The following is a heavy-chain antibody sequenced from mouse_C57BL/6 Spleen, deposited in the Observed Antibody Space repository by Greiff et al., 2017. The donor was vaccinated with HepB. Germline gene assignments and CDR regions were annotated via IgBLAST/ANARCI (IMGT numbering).Heavy chain of an antibody. CDR1: GFTFSSYA. CDR3: ARDGSSDYFDY. Sequence: EVQRVESGGGLVKPGGSLKLSCAASGFTFSSYAMSWVRQTPEKRLEWVATISDGGSYTYYPDNVKGRFTISRDNAKNNLYLQMSHLKSEDTAMYYCARDGSSDYFDYWGQGTTLTVSS. CDR2: ISDGGSYT. J-gene: IGHJ2*01. V-gene: IGHV5-4*01. D-gene: IGHD1-1*01.